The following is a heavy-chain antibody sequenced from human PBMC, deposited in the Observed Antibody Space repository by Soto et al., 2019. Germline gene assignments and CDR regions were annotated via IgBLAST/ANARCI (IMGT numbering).Heavy chain of an antibody. V-gene: IGHV4-61*05. D-gene: IGHD1-26*01. CDR1: GGSISSSSYY. Sequence: SETLSLTCTVSGGSISSSSYYWGWIRQPPGKGLEWIGYIYYSGSTNYNPSLKSRVTISVDTSKDQFSLKLSSVTAADTAVYYCARSLNILGATHFDYFDYWGQGTLVTVSS. CDR3: ARSLNILGATHFDYFDY. J-gene: IGHJ4*02. CDR2: IYYSGST.